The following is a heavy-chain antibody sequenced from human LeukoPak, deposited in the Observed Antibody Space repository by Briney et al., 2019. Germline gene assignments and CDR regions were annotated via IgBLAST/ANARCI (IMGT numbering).Heavy chain of an antibody. D-gene: IGHD2-8*01. CDR2: ISYDGSNK. CDR3: AKDWNYCTNGVCRYFDY. V-gene: IGHV3-30*18. CDR1: GFTFSSYG. J-gene: IGHJ4*02. Sequence: GGSLRLSCAASGFTFSSYGMHWVRQAPGKGLEWVAVISYDGSNKYYADSVKGRFTISRDNSKNTLYLQMNSLRAEDTAVYYCAKDWNYCTNGVCRYFDYWGQGTLVTVSS.